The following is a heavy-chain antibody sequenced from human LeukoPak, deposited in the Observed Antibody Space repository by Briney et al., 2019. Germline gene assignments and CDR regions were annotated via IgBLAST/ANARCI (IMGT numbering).Heavy chain of an antibody. J-gene: IGHJ4*02. CDR2: IYHSGST. CDR3: ASHRGYSYGYNY. Sequence: KASETLSLTCTVSGGSISSSSYYWGWIRQPPGKGLEWIGSIYHSGSTYYNPSLKSRVTISVDTSKNQFSLKLSSVTAADTAVYYCASHRGYSYGYNYWGQGTLVTVSS. D-gene: IGHD5-18*01. CDR1: GGSISSSSYY. V-gene: IGHV4-39*01.